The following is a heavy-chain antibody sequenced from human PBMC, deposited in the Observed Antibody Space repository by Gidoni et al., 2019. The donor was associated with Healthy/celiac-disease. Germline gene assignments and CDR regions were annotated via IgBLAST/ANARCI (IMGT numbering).Heavy chain of an antibody. J-gene: IGHJ6*03. CDR3: ARDRVTLYDTNYYYYMDV. D-gene: IGHD2-8*01. V-gene: IGHV4-61*02. Sequence: QVQLQESGPGLVKPSQTLSLTCTGSGGSISSVSYSWSWIRQPAGTGLEWIGRIYTRGSTNYNPSLKSRVTISVDTSKNQFSLKLSSVTAADTAVYYCARDRVTLYDTNYYYYMDVWGKGTTVTVSS. CDR2: IYTRGST. CDR1: GGSISSVSYS.